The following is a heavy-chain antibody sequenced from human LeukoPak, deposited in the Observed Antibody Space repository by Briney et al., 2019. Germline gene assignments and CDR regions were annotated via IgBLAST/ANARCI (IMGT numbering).Heavy chain of an antibody. Sequence: ASVKVSCKASGHTFTTSYINWVRQAPGQGLEWMGWVSAYNGKTSYAQRFQGRVTMTTDSSTSTAYMDLASLISDDTAVYYCARGGTFYPSIDYWGQGTLVTVSS. CDR1: GHTFTTSY. J-gene: IGHJ4*02. V-gene: IGHV1-18*01. D-gene: IGHD1-26*01. CDR3: ARGGTFYPSIDY. CDR2: VSAYNGKT.